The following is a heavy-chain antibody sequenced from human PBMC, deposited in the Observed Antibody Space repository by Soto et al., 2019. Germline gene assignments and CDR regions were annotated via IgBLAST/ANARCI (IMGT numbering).Heavy chain of an antibody. Sequence: GASAKVSCKASGGTLSSYAISSVRQDPGQGLEWMGGIIPIFGTANYAQKFQGRVTITADESTSTAYMELSSLRSEDTAVYYCASPKEIDDGSGSYSNYYYGMDVWGQGTTVTVSS. CDR1: GGTLSSYA. V-gene: IGHV1-69*13. CDR2: IIPIFGTA. D-gene: IGHD3-10*01. J-gene: IGHJ6*02. CDR3: ASPKEIDDGSGSYSNYYYGMDV.